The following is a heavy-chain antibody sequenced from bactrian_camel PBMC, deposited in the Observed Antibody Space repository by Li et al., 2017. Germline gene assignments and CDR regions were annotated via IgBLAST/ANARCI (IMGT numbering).Heavy chain of an antibody. CDR1: GFIFSSSG. V-gene: IGHV3S7*01. CDR2: CYTDGSKT. D-gene: IGHD2*01. Sequence: HVQLVESGGGLVQPGGSLRLSCAASGFIFSSSGMIWVRQAPWKGLEWVSGCYTDGSKTYTADSVKGRFTISKDNVLNILYLQMDNLKPEDSATYRCAASWDVTAAAALGRIASPEFGYRGEGTQVTVS. CDR3: AASWDVTAAAALGRIASPEFGY. J-gene: IGHJ4*01.